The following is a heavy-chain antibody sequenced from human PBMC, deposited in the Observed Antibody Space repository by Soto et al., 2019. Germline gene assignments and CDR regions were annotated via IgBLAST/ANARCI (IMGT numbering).Heavy chain of an antibody. V-gene: IGHV4-34*01. CDR2: INHSGST. D-gene: IGHD3-10*01. Sequence: SETLSLTCAVYGGSFSGYYWSWIRQPPGKGLEWIGEINHSGSTNYNPSLKSRVTISVDTSKNQFSLKLSSVTAADTAVYYCARLRLVITMVRGVISYYYYYGMDVWGQGTTVTVSS. J-gene: IGHJ6*02. CDR3: ARLRLVITMVRGVISYYYYYGMDV. CDR1: GGSFSGYY.